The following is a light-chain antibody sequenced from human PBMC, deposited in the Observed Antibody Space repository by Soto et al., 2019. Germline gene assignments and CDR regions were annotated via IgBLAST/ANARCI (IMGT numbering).Light chain of an antibody. Sequence: QSALTQPASVSGSPGQSITISCTGTSSDVGGYNYVSWYQQHPGKAPKLMIYEVSNRPSGVSNRFSGSKSGNTASLTSSGLQAEDEADYYCSSYTSSRTMVFGGGTQLTVL. J-gene: IGLJ2*01. V-gene: IGLV2-14*01. CDR2: EVS. CDR3: SSYTSSRTMV. CDR1: SSDVGGYNY.